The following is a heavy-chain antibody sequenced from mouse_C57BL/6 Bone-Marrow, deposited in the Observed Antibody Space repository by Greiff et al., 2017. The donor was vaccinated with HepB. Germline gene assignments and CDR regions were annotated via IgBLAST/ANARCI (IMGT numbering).Heavy chain of an antibody. CDR2: IRSKSNNSAT. V-gene: IGHV10-1*01. J-gene: IGHJ2*01. CDR3: VRHEGYGTGFDY. Sequence: EVKLMESGGGLVQPKGSLKLSCAASGFSFNTYAMNWVRQAPGKGLEWVARIRSKSNNSATYYADSVKDRFTISRDDSESMLYLQMNNLKTEDTAMYYCVRHEGYGTGFDYWGQGTTLTVSS. CDR1: GFSFNTYA. D-gene: IGHD1-1*01.